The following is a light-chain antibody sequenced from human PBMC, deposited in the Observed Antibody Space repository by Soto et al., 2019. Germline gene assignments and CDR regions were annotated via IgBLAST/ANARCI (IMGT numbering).Light chain of an antibody. J-gene: IGKJ5*01. CDR1: QGIGNY. CDR3: QKCNSPPPFT. V-gene: IGKV1-27*01. CDR2: AAT. Sequence: DIQMTQSPSSLSASVGDRVTITCRASQGIGNYLAWYQQKPGRVPKLLIHAATTLQSGVPSRFSGSGTGTDFTLTISSLQPEDAAIYFCQKCNSPPPFTFGPGTRLEIK.